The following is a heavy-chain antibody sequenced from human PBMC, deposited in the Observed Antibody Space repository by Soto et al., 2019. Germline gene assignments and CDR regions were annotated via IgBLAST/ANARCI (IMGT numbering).Heavy chain of an antibody. J-gene: IGHJ4*02. V-gene: IGHV3-64*04. D-gene: IGHD3-22*01. CDR2: ISSNGGSI. CDR1: GFAFYGFA. CDR3: VKGSTEYYYDY. Sequence: GGSLRLSCSASGFAFYGFAMHWVRQAPGKGLEYVAAISSNGGSIYYVDSVKGRFTISRDNSRNTLYLQMNSLRAEDTAVYYCVKGSTEYYYDYWGQGTLVTVSS.